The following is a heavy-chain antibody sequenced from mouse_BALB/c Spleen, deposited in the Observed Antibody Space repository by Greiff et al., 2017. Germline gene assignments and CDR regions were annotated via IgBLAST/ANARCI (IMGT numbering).Heavy chain of an antibody. D-gene: IGHD2-10*01. Sequence: EVMLVESGGGLVKPGGSLKLSCAASGFAFSSYDMSWVRQTPEKRLEWVAYISSGGGSTYYPDTVKGRFTISRDNAKNTLYLQMSSLKSEDTAMYYCARPAYYGNEGGFAYWGQGTLGTVSA. CDR2: ISSGGGST. J-gene: IGHJ3*01. CDR3: ARPAYYGNEGGFAY. V-gene: IGHV5-12-1*01. CDR1: GFAFSSYD.